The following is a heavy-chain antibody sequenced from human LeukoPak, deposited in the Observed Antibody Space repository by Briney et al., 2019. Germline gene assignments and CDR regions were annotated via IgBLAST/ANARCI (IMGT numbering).Heavy chain of an antibody. D-gene: IGHD2-21*02. V-gene: IGHV3-30-3*01. J-gene: IGHJ5*02. CDR3: ARVSERLLPSFKWFDP. CDR2: ISYDGSNK. CDR1: EFTFSNYA. Sequence: PGRSLRLSCAASEFTFSNYAMHWVRQAPGKGLEWVAVISYDGSNKYYADSVKGRFTISRDNSKNTLYLQMNSLSPEDTALYYCARVSERLLPSFKWFDPWGQGTLVTVSS.